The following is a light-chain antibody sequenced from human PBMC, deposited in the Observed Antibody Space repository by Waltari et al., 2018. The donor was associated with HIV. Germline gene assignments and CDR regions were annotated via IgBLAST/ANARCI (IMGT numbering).Light chain of an antibody. CDR3: QQYGNSPIT. CDR1: QSVSSTY. J-gene: IGKJ5*01. CDR2: SAS. V-gene: IGKV3-20*01. Sequence: EIVLTQSPGTLSLSPGARATLSCRASQSVSSTYLGWHQQRPGQAPRLLIYSASSRATDIPDRFSGSGSGTDFTLTISRLEPEDFAVYYCQQYGNSPITFGQGTRLE.